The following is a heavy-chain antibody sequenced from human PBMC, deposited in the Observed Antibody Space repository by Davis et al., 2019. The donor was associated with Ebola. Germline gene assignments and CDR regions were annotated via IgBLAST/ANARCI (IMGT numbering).Heavy chain of an antibody. J-gene: IGHJ4*02. CDR3: TRGWEYGSGTDY. V-gene: IGHV3-49*03. CDR1: GFTFGAYA. D-gene: IGHD3-10*01. Sequence: GGSLRLSCTASGFTFGAYAMSWFRQAPGKGLEWVGFIRSKAYGGTTDYAASVKGRFTISRDDSKSIAYLQMNSLKTEDTAVYYCTRGWEYGSGTDYWGQGTLVTVSS. CDR2: IRSKAYGGTT.